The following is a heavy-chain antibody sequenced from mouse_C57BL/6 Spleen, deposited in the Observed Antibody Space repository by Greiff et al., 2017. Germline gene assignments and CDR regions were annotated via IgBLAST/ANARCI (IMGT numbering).Heavy chain of an antibody. CDR3: ARYMEYYYGSFYYYAMDY. CDR2: IRNKANGYTT. J-gene: IGHJ4*01. D-gene: IGHD1-1*01. V-gene: IGHV7-3*01. CDR1: GFTFTDYY. Sequence: EVKVVESGGGLVQPGGSLSLSCAASGFTFTDYYMSWVRQPPGKALEWLGFIRNKANGYTTEYSASVQGRFTISRDNSQSILYLQMNALRAEDSATYYCARYMEYYYGSFYYYAMDYWGQGTSVTVSS.